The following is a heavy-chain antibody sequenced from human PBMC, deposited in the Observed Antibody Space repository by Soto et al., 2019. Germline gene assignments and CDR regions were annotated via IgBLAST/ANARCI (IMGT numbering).Heavy chain of an antibody. CDR2: IYPGASDI. Sequence: GECLKIACQASGYTFNYLWVAWVRQVPGKGLEWMGVIYPGASDIRYSPSFEGHVTISADKSTNTAYLQWSSLEAADTAIYYCARQGTSRGSDYAAFDFWGPGTLVTVSS. J-gene: IGHJ4*02. D-gene: IGHD3-10*01. CDR3: ARQGTSRGSDYAAFDF. V-gene: IGHV5-51*01. CDR1: GYTFNYLW.